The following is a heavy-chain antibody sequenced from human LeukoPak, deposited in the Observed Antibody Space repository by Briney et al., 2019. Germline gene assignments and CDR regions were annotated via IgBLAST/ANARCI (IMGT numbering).Heavy chain of an antibody. D-gene: IGHD1-26*01. Sequence: SETLSLTCTVSGGSISSSSYYWGWIRQPPGKGLEWIGNIYYSGSTDYNPSLKSRVTISVDTSKNQFSLKLSSVTAADTAVYYCARGALIVGATGFDYWGQGTLVTVSS. V-gene: IGHV4-39*01. CDR3: ARGALIVGATGFDY. J-gene: IGHJ4*02. CDR2: IYYSGST. CDR1: GGSISSSSYY.